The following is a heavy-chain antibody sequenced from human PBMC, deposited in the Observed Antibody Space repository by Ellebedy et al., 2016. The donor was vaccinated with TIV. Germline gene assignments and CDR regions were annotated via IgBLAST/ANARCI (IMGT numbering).Heavy chain of an antibody. V-gene: IGHV3-33*01. CDR1: GFTFSSYG. CDR2: IWYDGSNK. J-gene: IGHJ6*02. CDR3: ARALYYGSGRYYNPGSPLYYYGMDV. D-gene: IGHD3-10*01. Sequence: GGSLRLSCAASGFTFSSYGMHWVRQAPGKGLEWVAVIWYDGSNKYYADSVKGRFTISRDNAKNSLYLQMNSLRAEDTAVYYCARALYYGSGRYYNPGSPLYYYGMDVWGQGTTVTVSS.